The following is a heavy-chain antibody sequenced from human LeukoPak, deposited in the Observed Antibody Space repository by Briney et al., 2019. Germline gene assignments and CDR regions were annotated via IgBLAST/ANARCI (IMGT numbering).Heavy chain of an antibody. V-gene: IGHV3-30*04. CDR2: ISDDGSNK. D-gene: IGHD2-21*02. CDR3: ARGEVVTASPLDF. CDR1: GFTISGYG. J-gene: IGHJ4*02. Sequence: PGGSLRLSCAASGFTISGYGMHWVRLAPGVGLQWIAFISDDGSNKDYAVSVKGRFTITRDNSKNTLFLEMRSLRTEDTAVYYCARGEVVTASPLDFWGQGTLVTVSS.